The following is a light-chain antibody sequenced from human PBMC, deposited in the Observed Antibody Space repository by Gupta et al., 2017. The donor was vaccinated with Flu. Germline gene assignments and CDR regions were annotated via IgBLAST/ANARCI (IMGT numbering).Light chain of an antibody. CDR3: AAWDDSLNVV. CDR2: SNN. Sequence: QSVLTQPPSASGTPGQRVTISCSGSSSNIGSNIVNWYQQLPRTAPKLLIYSNNLRPSGVPDRFSGSKSGTSASLAISGLQSEDEADYYCAAWDDSLNVVFGGGTKLTVL. J-gene: IGLJ2*01. CDR1: SSNIGSNI. V-gene: IGLV1-44*01.